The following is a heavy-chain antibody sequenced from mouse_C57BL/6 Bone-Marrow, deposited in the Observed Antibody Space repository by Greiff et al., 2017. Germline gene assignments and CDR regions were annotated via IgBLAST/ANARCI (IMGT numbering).Heavy chain of an antibody. CDR1: GYTFTSYW. CDR3: ARNYGSTPFAY. CDR2: INPSNGGN. D-gene: IGHD1-1*01. Sequence: QVHVKQPGTELVQPGASVKLSCKASGYTFTSYWMHWVKQRPGQGLEWIGNINPSNGGNNSNEKFKSKATLTVDKSSSTAYMQLSSLTSEDSAVYYCARNYGSTPFAYWGQGTLVTVSA. V-gene: IGHV1-53*01. J-gene: IGHJ3*01.